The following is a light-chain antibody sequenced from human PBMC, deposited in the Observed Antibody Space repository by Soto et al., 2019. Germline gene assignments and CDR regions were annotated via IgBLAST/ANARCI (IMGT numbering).Light chain of an antibody. V-gene: IGLV2-14*01. CDR2: GVR. J-gene: IGLJ1*01. CDR1: SSDIGDYNF. CDR3: SSFSMSSTLYV. Sequence: QSVLTQPASVSGSPGQSITISCTGTSSDIGDYNFVSWYQQHPGKAPKLMIFGVRDRPSGISSRFSGSKSGNTASLTISGLQTEDEADYYCSSFSMSSTLYVFGTGTKVTVL.